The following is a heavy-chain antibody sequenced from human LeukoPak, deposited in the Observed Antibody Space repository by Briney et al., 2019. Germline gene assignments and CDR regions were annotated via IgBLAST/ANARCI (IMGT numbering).Heavy chain of an antibody. CDR2: ISYDGSNK. V-gene: IGHV3-30*18. J-gene: IGHJ4*02. Sequence: GGSLRLSCAASGFTFSSYGMHWVRQAPGKGLEWEAVISYDGSNKYYADSVKGRFTISRDNSKNTLYLQMNSLRAEDTAVYYCAKSGRNGAKGPFDYWGQGTLVTVSS. D-gene: IGHD4-17*01. CDR1: GFTFSSYG. CDR3: AKSGRNGAKGPFDY.